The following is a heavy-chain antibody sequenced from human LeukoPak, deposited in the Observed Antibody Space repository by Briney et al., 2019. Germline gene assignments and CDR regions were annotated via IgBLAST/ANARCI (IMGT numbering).Heavy chain of an antibody. V-gene: IGHV3-33*01. CDR2: IWYDGSNK. Sequence: QPGRSLRLSCAASGFTFSSYGMHLVRQAPGKGLEWVAVIWYDGSNKYYADSVKGRFTISRDNSKNTLYLQMNSLRAEDTAVYYCARGYVSGTYYAWGQGTLVTVSS. CDR3: ARGYVSGTYYA. J-gene: IGHJ5*02. CDR1: GFTFSSYG. D-gene: IGHD3-10*01.